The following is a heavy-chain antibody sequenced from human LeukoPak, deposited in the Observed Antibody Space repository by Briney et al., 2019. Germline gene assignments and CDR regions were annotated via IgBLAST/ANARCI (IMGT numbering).Heavy chain of an antibody. CDR2: ISSSSTYI. J-gene: IGHJ4*02. Sequence: GGSLRLSCAASGFTFSSYNMNWVRQAPGKGLEWVLSISSSSTYIYYADSVKGRFTISRDNAKNSLYLQMNSLRAEDTAVYYCARALGYGGTAYYFDYWGQGTLVTVSS. V-gene: IGHV3-21*01. CDR3: ARALGYGGTAYYFDY. D-gene: IGHD4-23*01. CDR1: GFTFSSYN.